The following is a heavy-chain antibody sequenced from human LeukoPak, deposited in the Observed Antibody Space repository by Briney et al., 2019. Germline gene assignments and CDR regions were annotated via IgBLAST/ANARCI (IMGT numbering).Heavy chain of an antibody. J-gene: IGHJ4*02. CDR3: ARAPGIFGVVIPRPDY. D-gene: IGHD3-3*01. CDR2: INPNSGGT. CDR1: GYTFTGYY. Sequence: ASVKVSCKASGYTFTGYYMHWVRQAPGQGLEWMGWINPNSGGTSYAQKFQGRVTMTRDTSISTAYMELSRLRSDDTAVYYCARAPGIFGVVIPRPDYWGQGTLVTVSS. V-gene: IGHV1-2*02.